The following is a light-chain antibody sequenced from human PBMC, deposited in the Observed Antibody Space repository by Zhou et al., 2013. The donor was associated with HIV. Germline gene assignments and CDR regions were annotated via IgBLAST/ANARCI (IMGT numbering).Light chain of an antibody. CDR3: QQHYTTPLT. Sequence: DIQMTQSPSSLSASVGDRVTVTCRASQGISNSLAWYQQKPGKAPKLLLYAASRLESGVPSRFSGRGSGTDYTLTISSLQPEDSASYYCQQHYTTPLTFGPWDHSGYQT. J-gene: IGKJ3*01. CDR1: QGISNS. CDR2: AAS. V-gene: IGKV1-NL1*01.